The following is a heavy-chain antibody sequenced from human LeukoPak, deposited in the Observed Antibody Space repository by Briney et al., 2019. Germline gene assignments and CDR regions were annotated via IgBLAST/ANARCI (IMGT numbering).Heavy chain of an antibody. D-gene: IGHD6-13*01. V-gene: IGHV4-34*01. CDR1: GGPFSGYY. J-gene: IGHJ4*02. CDR2: INHSGST. Sequence: SETLSLTCAVYGGPFSGYYWSWIRQPPGKGLEWIGEINHSGSTNYNPSLKSRVTISVDTSKNQFSLKLSSVTAADTAVYYCARGIAAAEYWGQGTLVTVSS. CDR3: ARGIAAAEY.